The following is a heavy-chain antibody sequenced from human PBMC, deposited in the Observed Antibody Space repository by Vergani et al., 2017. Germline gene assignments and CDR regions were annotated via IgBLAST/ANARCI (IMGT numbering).Heavy chain of an antibody. CDR2: IYTSGST. CDR1: GGSISSYY. J-gene: IGHJ6*02. D-gene: IGHD3-3*01. CDR3: ARDGEGFLGWLFPKQTSYYYGMDV. Sequence: QVQLQESGPGLVKPSETLSLTCTVSGGSISSYYWSWIRQPAGKGLEWIGRIYTSGSTNYNPSLKSRVTMSVDTSKNQFSLKLSSVTAADTALYYCARDGEGFLGWLFPKQTSYYYGMDVWGQGTTVTVSS. V-gene: IGHV4-4*07.